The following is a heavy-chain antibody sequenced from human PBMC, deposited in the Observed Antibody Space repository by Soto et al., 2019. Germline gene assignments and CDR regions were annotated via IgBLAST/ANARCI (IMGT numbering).Heavy chain of an antibody. CDR3: VKSPRSGFEAPWEY. J-gene: IGHJ4*02. CDR1: GFTFSSDA. CDR2: ISGYGDKT. Sequence: PGGSLRLSCAATGFTFSSDAMNWVRQIPGKGLEWVSGISGYGDKTYYADSVKGRFTISRDNSKNTMFLQVNSLRVEDTALYYCVKSPRSGFEAPWEYWGQGTQVTVSS. V-gene: IGHV3-23*01. D-gene: IGHD5-12*01.